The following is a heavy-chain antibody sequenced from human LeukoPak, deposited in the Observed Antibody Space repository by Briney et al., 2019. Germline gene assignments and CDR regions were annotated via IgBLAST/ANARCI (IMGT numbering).Heavy chain of an antibody. CDR3: VSFYETY. CDR2: INSDGSWT. V-gene: IGHV3-74*01. J-gene: IGHJ4*02. D-gene: IGHD2/OR15-2a*01. CDR1: GFTFSSYS. Sequence: GGSLRLSCAASGFTFSSYSMHWVRQAPGKGLVWVSHINSDGSWTSYADSVKGRFTISKDNAKNTVYLQMNSLRAEDTAVYYCVSFYETYWGRGTLVTVSS.